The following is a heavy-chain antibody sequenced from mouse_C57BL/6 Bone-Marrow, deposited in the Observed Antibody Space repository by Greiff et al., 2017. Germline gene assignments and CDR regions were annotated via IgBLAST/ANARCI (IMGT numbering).Heavy chain of an antibody. CDR1: GFTFSSYA. V-gene: IGHV5-4*01. Sequence: EVKLMESGGGLVKPGGSLKLSCAASGFTFSSYAMSWVRQTPEKRLEWVATISDGGSYTYYPDNVKGRFTISRDNAKKNLYLQMSHLKSEDTAMYYCARDDDYDLFDYWGQGTTLTVSS. CDR3: ARDDDYDLFDY. J-gene: IGHJ2*01. D-gene: IGHD2-4*01. CDR2: ISDGGSYT.